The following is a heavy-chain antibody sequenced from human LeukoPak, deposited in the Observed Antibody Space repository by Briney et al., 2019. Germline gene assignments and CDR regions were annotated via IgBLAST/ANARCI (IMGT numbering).Heavy chain of an antibody. V-gene: IGHV1-24*01. CDR2: FDPEDGET. J-gene: IGHJ4*02. CDR3: ATSFREYQLLTFDY. CDR1: GYTFTSYD. D-gene: IGHD2-2*01. Sequence: ASVKVSCKASGYTFTSYDINWVRQAPGKGLEWTGGFDPEDGETIYAQKFQGRVTMTEDTSTDTAYMELSSLRSEDTAVYYCATSFREYQLLTFDYWGQGTLVTVSS.